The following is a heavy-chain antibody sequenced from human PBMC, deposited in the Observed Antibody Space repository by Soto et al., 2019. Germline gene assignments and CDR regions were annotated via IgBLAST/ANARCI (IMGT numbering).Heavy chain of an antibody. D-gene: IGHD1-26*01. CDR1: GYSFTGYY. CDR2: INPNNGGT. J-gene: IGHJ4*02. V-gene: IGHV1-2*02. CDR3: GRGRSGQIVVFY. Sequence: ASVKVSCKASGYSFTGYYIFWVRQAPGQGLEWMGWINPNNGGTSYAQKFQGRVTMTRDMSITTVYMELNNLSPDDTAVYYCGRGRSGQIVVFYWGQGAPVTVSS.